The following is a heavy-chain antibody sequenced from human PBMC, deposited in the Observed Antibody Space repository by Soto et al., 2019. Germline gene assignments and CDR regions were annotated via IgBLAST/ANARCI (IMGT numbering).Heavy chain of an antibody. V-gene: IGHV3-15*01. J-gene: IGHJ4*02. D-gene: IGHD3-3*01. CDR2: IKSKTGGGTT. Sequence: EVQLVESGGGLVKPGGSLRLSCAASGFTFSNAWMSWVRQAPGKGLEWVGRIKSKTGGGTTDYAAPVKGRFTISRDDSKNTLYLQMNSLKTEDTAVYYCTTVHPGLRFLEWLFPEMDYWGQGTLVTVSS. CDR3: TTVHPGLRFLEWLFPEMDY. CDR1: GFTFSNAW.